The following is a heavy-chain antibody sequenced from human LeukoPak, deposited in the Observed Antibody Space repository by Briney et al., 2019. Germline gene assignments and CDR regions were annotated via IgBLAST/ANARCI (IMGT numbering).Heavy chain of an antibody. CDR3: ARGLLSRRVAFDI. CDR1: GGSITSGSYY. J-gene: IGHJ3*02. Sequence: PSETLSLTCTVSGGSITSGSYYWSWIRQSAGKGLEWIGRIYTSGSTNYNPSLKSRVTISRDTSKNQFSLKLSSMTAADTAVYYCARGLLSRRVAFDIWGQGTMVTVSS. V-gene: IGHV4-61*02. D-gene: IGHD5-18*01. CDR2: IYTSGST.